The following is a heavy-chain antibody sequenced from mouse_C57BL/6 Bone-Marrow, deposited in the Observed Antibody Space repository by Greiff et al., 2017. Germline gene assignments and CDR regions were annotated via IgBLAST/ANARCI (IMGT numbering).Heavy chain of an antibody. Sequence: QVQLQQPGAELVMPGASVKLSCKASGYTFTSYWMHWVKQRPGQGLEWIGEIDPSDSYTNYNQKFKGKYTLTVDKSSSTAYMQLSSLTSEDSAVYYCRVDSDWYDYWGQGTTLTVSS. CDR3: RVDSDWYDY. CDR2: IDPSDSYT. J-gene: IGHJ2*01. D-gene: IGHD2-12*01. V-gene: IGHV1-69*01. CDR1: GYTFTSYW.